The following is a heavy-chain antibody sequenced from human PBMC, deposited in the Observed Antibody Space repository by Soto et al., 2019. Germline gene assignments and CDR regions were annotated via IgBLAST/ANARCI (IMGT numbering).Heavy chain of an antibody. J-gene: IGHJ4*02. D-gene: IGHD6-25*01. CDR1: RGSISSGNNY. Sequence: QLQLQESGPGLVKPSETLSLTCTVSRGSISSGNNYWAWIRQPPGKGLEWIANIYYSGSTFYNPTLKSRATICLGTSKHHFSQKLRSVTAADMSVYYCARHEAGWDFDSWCQGTLVTVSS. CDR3: ARHEAGWDFDS. V-gene: IGHV4-39*01. CDR2: IYYSGST.